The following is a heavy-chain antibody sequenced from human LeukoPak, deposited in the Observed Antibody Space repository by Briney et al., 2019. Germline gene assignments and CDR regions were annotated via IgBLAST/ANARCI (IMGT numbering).Heavy chain of an antibody. CDR3: ARDRRDGYPAYFDY. Sequence: SETLSLTCTVSGDSISSGSYYWSWIRQPAGKGLEWVGRIYTSGSTNYNPSLKSRVTISVDTSKNQFSLKLSSVTAADTAVYYCARDRRDGYPAYFDYWGQGTLVTVSS. D-gene: IGHD5-24*01. CDR2: IYTSGST. J-gene: IGHJ4*02. V-gene: IGHV4-61*02. CDR1: GDSISSGSYY.